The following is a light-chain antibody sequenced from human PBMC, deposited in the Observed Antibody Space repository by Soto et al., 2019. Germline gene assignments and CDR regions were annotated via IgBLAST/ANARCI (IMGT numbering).Light chain of an antibody. CDR2: WAS. CDR3: QQYYSTPLT. Sequence: DRERTQSPESLAVSKGERATINCKSSQCVLYSSNNKNYLAWYQQKPGQPPKLLIYWASTRESGVPDRFSGSGSGTDFTLTISSLQAEDVAVYYCQQYYSTPLTFGGGTIV. V-gene: IGKV4-1*01. J-gene: IGKJ4*01. CDR1: QCVLYSSNNKNY.